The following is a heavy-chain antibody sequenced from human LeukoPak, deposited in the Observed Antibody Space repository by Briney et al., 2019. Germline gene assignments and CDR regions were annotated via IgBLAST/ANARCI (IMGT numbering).Heavy chain of an antibody. CDR2: ISYDGSNK. CDR3: ALLWFGAFEAFDY. CDR1: GLTFSIYA. V-gene: IGHV3-30-3*01. D-gene: IGHD3-10*01. Sequence: PGRSLRLSCSASGLTFSIYAMHWVRQAPGKGLEWVAVISYDGSNKYYADSVKGRFTISRDNSKNTLYLQMNSLRAEDTAVYYCALLWFGAFEAFDYWGQGTLVTVSS. J-gene: IGHJ4*02.